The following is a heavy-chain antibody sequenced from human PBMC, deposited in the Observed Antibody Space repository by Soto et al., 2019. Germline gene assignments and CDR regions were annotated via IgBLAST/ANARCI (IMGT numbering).Heavy chain of an antibody. V-gene: IGHV1-3*01. Sequence: GASVKVSCTASGYRFTRYAMHWVRQAPGQRLEWMGWINAGNGNTKYSQKFQGRVIITRDTSASTAYMELSSLRSEDTAVYYCARGEFLSYDDYWGQGTLVTVSS. J-gene: IGHJ4*02. CDR3: ARGEFLSYDDY. D-gene: IGHD3-16*01. CDR1: GYRFTRYA. CDR2: INAGNGNT.